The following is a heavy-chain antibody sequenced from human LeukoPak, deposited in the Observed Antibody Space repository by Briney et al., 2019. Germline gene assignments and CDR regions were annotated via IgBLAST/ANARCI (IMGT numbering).Heavy chain of an antibody. V-gene: IGHV3-23*01. J-gene: IGHJ4*02. Sequence: GGSLRLSCAASGVTFSSYGMRWVRQAPGKGLEGFSTITASGASTYYADSVKGRFTISRDNSKNTLNLQMNSLRAEDTAVYYCVKGSRYSSGCYDYWGQGTLVTVSA. CDR3: VKGSRYSSGCYDY. D-gene: IGHD6-19*01. CDR2: ITASGAST. CDR1: GVTFSSYG.